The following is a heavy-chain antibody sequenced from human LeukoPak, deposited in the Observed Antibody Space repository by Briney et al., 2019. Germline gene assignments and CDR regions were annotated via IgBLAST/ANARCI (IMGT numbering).Heavy chain of an antibody. D-gene: IGHD6-13*01. CDR3: ARSEGSSGPRGVAFDV. J-gene: IGHJ3*01. Sequence: PSQTLSLTCTVSGGSISSGGYYWSWIRQHPGKGLEWIGYIYYSGSTYYNPSLKSRVTISVDTSKNQFSLKLSSVTAADTAVYYCARSEGSSGPRGVAFDVWGQGTMVTVA. CDR1: GGSISSGGYY. CDR2: IYYSGST. V-gene: IGHV4-31*03.